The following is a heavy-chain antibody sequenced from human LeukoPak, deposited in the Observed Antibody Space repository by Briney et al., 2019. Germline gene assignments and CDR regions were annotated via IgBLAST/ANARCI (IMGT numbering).Heavy chain of an antibody. J-gene: IGHJ4*02. V-gene: IGHV1-69*05. Sequence: SVKVSCKTSGGTFSDYSLNWVRQAPGQGLEWMGGISPMFSTPNYAQKFQGRVTITTDESTSTTYMELSGLRSDDTAVYYCARVADVDIDEEVSDFWGQGTLVTVSS. CDR1: GGTFSDYS. D-gene: IGHD5-12*01. CDR2: ISPMFSTP. CDR3: ARVADVDIDEEVSDF.